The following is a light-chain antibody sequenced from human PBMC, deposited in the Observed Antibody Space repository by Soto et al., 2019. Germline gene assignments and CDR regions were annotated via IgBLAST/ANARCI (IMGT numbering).Light chain of an antibody. V-gene: IGLV2-14*01. CDR2: EVS. Sequence: QSALTQPASVSGSPGQSITISCTGTSSDVGGYNYVSWYQQHPGKAPKLMIYEVSNRPSGVSSRFSGSKSGNTASLTISGLQAEDEAAYYCSSYTSSSTRVFGGGTKVTV. CDR3: SSYTSSSTRV. CDR1: SSDVGGYNY. J-gene: IGLJ3*02.